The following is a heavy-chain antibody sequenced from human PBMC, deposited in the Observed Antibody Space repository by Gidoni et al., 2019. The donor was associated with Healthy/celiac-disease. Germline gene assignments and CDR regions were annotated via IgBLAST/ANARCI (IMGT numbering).Heavy chain of an antibody. CDR3: ARDEYYYDSSGYYTFDY. D-gene: IGHD3-22*01. V-gene: IGHV3-30-3*01. J-gene: IGHJ4*02. Sequence: QAPGKGLEWVAVISYDGSNKYYADSVKGRFTISRDNSKNTLYLQMNSLRAEDTAVYYCARDEYYYDSSGYYTFDYWGQGTLVTVSS. CDR2: ISYDGSNK.